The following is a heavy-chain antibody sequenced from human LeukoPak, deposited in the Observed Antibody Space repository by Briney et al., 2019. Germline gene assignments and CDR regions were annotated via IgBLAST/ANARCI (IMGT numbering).Heavy chain of an antibody. CDR3: ARGHGYSDGSSGWPGDAFDI. D-gene: IGHD6-19*01. V-gene: IGHV4-34*01. CDR1: GGSSSGYY. Sequence: PSETLSLTCAVYGGSSSGYYWSWIRQPPGKGLEWIGEINHSGSTNYNPSLKSRVTISVDTSKNQFSLKLSSVTAADTAVYYCARGHGYSDGSSGWPGDAFDIWGRGTMVTVSS. CDR2: INHSGST. J-gene: IGHJ3*02.